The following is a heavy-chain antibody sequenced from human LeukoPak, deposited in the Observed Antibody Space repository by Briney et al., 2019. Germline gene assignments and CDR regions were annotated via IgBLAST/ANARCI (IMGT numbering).Heavy chain of an antibody. CDR3: ARVLDYYGSGTRDFDY. D-gene: IGHD3-10*01. Sequence: PSETLSLTCTVSGGSISSSSYYWGWIRQPPGKGLEWVGSIYYSGSTYYNPSLKSRVTMSADTSKNQFSLKLNSVTAADTAVYYCARVLDYYGSGTRDFDYWGQGILVTVSS. V-gene: IGHV4-39*07. J-gene: IGHJ4*02. CDR1: GGSISSSSYY. CDR2: IYYSGST.